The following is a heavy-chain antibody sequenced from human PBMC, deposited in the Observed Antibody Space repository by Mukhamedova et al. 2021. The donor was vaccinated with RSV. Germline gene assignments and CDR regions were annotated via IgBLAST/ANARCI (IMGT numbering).Heavy chain of an antibody. V-gene: IGHV4-38-2*02. Sequence: WIGSIYHSGSTYYNPSLKSRVTTSVDTSKNQFSLKLSSVTAAYTAVYYCARVAHSFGYVTIYFDYWGQ. CDR3: ARVAHSFGYVTIYFDY. J-gene: IGHJ4*02. D-gene: IGHD5-18*01. CDR2: IYHSGST.